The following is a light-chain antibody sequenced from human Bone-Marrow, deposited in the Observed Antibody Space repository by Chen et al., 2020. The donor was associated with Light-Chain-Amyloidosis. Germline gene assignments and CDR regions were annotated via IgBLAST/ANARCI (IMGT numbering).Light chain of an antibody. Sequence: QSALTQPVSVSGSPGQSITISCTGTSGDVGTYNYVSWYQQHPGKAPKVMIYAVSNRPSGVSNRCSGSKAGNTASLTISGLQAEDEADYYCSSFTSSSSYVFGPGTKVTVL. J-gene: IGLJ1*01. V-gene: IGLV2-14*01. CDR3: SSFTSSSSYV. CDR2: AVS. CDR1: SGDVGTYNY.